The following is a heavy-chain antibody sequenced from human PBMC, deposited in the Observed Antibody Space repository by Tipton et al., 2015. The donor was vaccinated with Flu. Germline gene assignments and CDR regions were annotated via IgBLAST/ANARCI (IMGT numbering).Heavy chain of an antibody. CDR2: IHRSGNT. D-gene: IGHD3-10*01. V-gene: IGHV4-38-2*01. Sequence: TLSLTCSVSGDSIGIDYYWGWIRQPPGKGLEWLGNIHRSGNTYYNSSLKSRVTISLDNSKNQFSLRLVSMTAADTAVYYCARSTYYYGSGSSDYWGQGTLVTVSS. CDR1: GDSIGIDYY. J-gene: IGHJ4*02. CDR3: ARSTYYYGSGSSDY.